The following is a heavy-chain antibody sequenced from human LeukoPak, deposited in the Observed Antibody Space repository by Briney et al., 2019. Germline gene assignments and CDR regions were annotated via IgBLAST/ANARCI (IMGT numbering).Heavy chain of an antibody. CDR3: ARVTHRATMRPPRLYNKFDY. Sequence: PSETLSLTCTVSGGSISSGGYYWSWIRQHPGKGLEWIRYIYYSGSTYYNPSLKSRVTISVDTSKNQFSLKLSSVTAADTAVYYCARVTHRATMRPPRLYNKFDYWGQGTLVTVSS. V-gene: IGHV4-31*03. CDR1: GGSISSGGYY. CDR2: IYYSGST. D-gene: IGHD1-26*01. J-gene: IGHJ4*02.